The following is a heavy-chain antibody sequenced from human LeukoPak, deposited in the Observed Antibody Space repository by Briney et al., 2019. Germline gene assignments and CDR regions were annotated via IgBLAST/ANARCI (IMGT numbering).Heavy chain of an antibody. CDR2: IIPIFGTA. CDR3: FCSGGSCPLY. J-gene: IGHJ4*02. CDR1: GGTFSSYA. V-gene: IGHV1-69*06. D-gene: IGHD2-15*01. Sequence: ASMKVSCKASGGTFSSYAISWVRQAPGQGLEWMGGIIPIFGTANYAQKFQGRVTITADKSTSTAYMELSSLRSEDTAVYYCFCSGGSCPLYWGQGTLVTVSS.